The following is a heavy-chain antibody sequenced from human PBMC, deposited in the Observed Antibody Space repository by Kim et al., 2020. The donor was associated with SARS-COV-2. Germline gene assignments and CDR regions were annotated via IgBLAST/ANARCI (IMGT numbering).Heavy chain of an antibody. D-gene: IGHD5-18*01. CDR2: IYYSGST. CDR1: GGSISSSSYY. V-gene: IGHV4-39*01. CDR3: ARHSHVQLWLVGAFDI. Sequence: SETLSLTCTVSGGSISSSSYYWGWIRQPPGKGLEWIGSIYYSGSTYYNPSLKSRVTISVDTSKNQFSLKLSSVTAADTAVYYCARHSHVQLWLVGAFDIWGQGTMVTVSS. J-gene: IGHJ3*02.